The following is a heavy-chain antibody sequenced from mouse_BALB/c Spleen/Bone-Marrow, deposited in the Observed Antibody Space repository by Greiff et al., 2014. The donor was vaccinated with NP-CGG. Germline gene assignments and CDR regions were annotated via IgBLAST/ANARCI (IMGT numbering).Heavy chain of an antibody. J-gene: IGHJ3*01. CDR1: GFTFNTYA. CDR3: VRQNYDYAWFAY. V-gene: IGHV10-1*02. D-gene: IGHD2-4*01. CDR2: IRSKSNNYAT. Sequence: DVMLVESGGGLVQPKGSLKLSCAASGFTFNTYAMNWVRQAPGEGLEWVARIRSKSNNYATYYADSVKDRFTISRDDSQSMLYLQMNNLKTEDTAMYYCVRQNYDYAWFAYWGQGTLVTVSA.